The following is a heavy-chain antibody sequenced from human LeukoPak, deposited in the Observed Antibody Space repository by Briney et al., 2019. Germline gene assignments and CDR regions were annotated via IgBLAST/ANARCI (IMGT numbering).Heavy chain of an antibody. Sequence: ASVKVSCKASGYTFTSYGISWVRQAPGQGLEWMGWVSAYNGNTNYAQKLQGRVTMTTGTSTSAAYMERRSLRSDDTAVYYCARDSDKYSSGWWYPDYWGEGTLVTVSS. CDR3: ARDSDKYSSGWWYPDY. D-gene: IGHD6-19*01. V-gene: IGHV1-18*04. J-gene: IGHJ4*02. CDR1: GYTFTSYG. CDR2: VSAYNGNT.